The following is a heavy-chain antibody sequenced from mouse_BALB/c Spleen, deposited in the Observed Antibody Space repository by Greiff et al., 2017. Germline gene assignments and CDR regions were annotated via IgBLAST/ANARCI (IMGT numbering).Heavy chain of an antibody. Sequence: EVKLVESGPGLVKPSQSLSLTCSVTGYSITSGYYWNWIRQFPGNKLEWMGYISYDGSNNYNPSLKNRISITRDTSKNQFFLKLNSVTTEDTATYYCAGPGTGYWYFDVWGAGTTVTVSS. D-gene: IGHD3-3*01. J-gene: IGHJ1*01. CDR1: GYSITSGYY. CDR2: ISYDGSN. V-gene: IGHV3-6*02. CDR3: AGPGTGYWYFDV.